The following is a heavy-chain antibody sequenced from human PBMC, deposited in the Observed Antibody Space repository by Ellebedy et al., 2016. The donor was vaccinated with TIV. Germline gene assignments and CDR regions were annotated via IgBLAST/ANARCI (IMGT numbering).Heavy chain of an antibody. J-gene: IGHJ6*02. CDR2: ISSSSSST. CDR3: ARGRVVRGVISYYYGMDV. D-gene: IGHD3-10*01. CDR1: GFTFSRHW. V-gene: IGHV3-11*06. Sequence: GESLKISCAASGFTFSRHWMHWIRQAPGKGLEWVSYISSSSSSTNYADSVKGRFTISRDDAKNSLYLQMNSLRAEDTAVYYCARGRVVRGVISYYYGMDVWGQGTTVTVSS.